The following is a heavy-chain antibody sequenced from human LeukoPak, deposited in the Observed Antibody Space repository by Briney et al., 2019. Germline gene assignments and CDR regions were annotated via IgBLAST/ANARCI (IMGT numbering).Heavy chain of an antibody. Sequence: SQTLSLTCAISRDSLSSNSAAWNWIRHSPSRGVECLGRTYYRSKWYNDYAVSVKSRITINPDTSKTQFSLQLNSVTPEASAVYYCARGYYSSSRFDSWGQGTLVTVSS. CDR1: RDSLSSNSAA. CDR3: ARGYYSSSRFDS. J-gene: IGHJ4*02. V-gene: IGHV6-1*01. D-gene: IGHD6-13*01. CDR2: TYYRSKWYN.